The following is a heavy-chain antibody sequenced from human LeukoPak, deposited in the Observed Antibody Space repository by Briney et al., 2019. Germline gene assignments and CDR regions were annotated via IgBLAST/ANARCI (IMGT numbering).Heavy chain of an antibody. D-gene: IGHD3-3*01. CDR1: GGSISSYY. CDR3: ARKYYDFWSGNYYHMDV. J-gene: IGHJ6*03. CDR2: IYYSGST. V-gene: IGHV4-59*01. Sequence: KTSEALSLTCTVSGGSISSYYWSWIRQPPGKGLEWIGYIYYSGSTNYNPSLKSRVTISVDTSKNQFSLKLSSVTAADTAVYYCARKYYDFWSGNYYHMDVWGKGTTVTVSS.